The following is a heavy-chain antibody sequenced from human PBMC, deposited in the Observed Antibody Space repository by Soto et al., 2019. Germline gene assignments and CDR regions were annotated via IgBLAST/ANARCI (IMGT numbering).Heavy chain of an antibody. CDR2: IYYSGST. D-gene: IGHD5-18*01. J-gene: IGHJ4*02. Sequence: PSETLSLTCTVSGGSISSGDYYWSWIRQPPGKGLEWIGYIYYSGSTYYNPSLKSRVTISVDTSKNQFSLKLSSVTAADTAVYYCARASGGYSYGYYAPPTTTFDYWGQGTLVTVSS. CDR3: ARASGGYSYGYYAPPTTTFDY. CDR1: GGSISSGDYY. V-gene: IGHV4-30-4*01.